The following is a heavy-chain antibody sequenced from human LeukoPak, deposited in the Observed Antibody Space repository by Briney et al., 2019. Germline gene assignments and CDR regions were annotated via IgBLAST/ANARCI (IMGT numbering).Heavy chain of an antibody. D-gene: IGHD2-2*01. V-gene: IGHV3-7*01. CDR2: IDRDGRVQ. CDR3: AREGQGEGYCSSTSCTIDY. Sequence: GGSLRLSCTASGFTTHYWLNWVRQSPGKGLEWVANIDRDGRVQHYVDSVEGRFTISRDSAKNSLALQMHSLRAEDTAVYYCAREGQGEGYCSSTSCTIDYWGQGTLVTVSS. CDR1: GFTTHYW. J-gene: IGHJ4*02.